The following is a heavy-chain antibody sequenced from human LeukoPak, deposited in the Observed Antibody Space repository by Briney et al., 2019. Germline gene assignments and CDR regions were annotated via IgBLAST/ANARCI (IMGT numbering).Heavy chain of an antibody. V-gene: IGHV4-59*08. CDR1: GGSMSPYH. J-gene: IGHJ5*02. D-gene: IGHD3-22*01. Sequence: PSETLSLTCTVSGGSMSPYHWGWIRQPPGEGLEWTGYIYYSGSTNYNPSLNSRVTISVDTSKNQFSLRLSSVTAADTAVYYCARYYDSSGYYFPFDPWGQGTLVTVSS. CDR2: IYYSGST. CDR3: ARYYDSSGYYFPFDP.